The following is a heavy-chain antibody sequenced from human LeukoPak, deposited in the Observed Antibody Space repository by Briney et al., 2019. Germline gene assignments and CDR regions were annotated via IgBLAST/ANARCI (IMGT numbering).Heavy chain of an antibody. J-gene: IGHJ5*02. D-gene: IGHD3-22*01. CDR3: AITADYYDSSGPPQGFDP. Sequence: PGGSLRLSCAASGFTFDDYGMSWVRQAPGKGLEWVSGINWNGGSTGYADSVKGRFTISRDNAKNSLYLQMNSLRAEDTAVYYCAITADYYDSSGPPQGFDPWGQGTLVTVSS. V-gene: IGHV3-20*04. CDR2: INWNGGST. CDR1: GFTFDDYG.